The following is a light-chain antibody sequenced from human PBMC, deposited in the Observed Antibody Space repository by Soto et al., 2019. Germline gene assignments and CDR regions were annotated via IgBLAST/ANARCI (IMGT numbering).Light chain of an antibody. CDR2: ATS. V-gene: IGKV1-27*01. J-gene: IGKJ3*01. CDR1: QGINHY. CDR3: QKHNFAPLF. Sequence: DIQMTQSPYSLSASVGDRVTITCRASQGINHYLAWFQQKPGKVPKLLIYATSTLQSGVPSRFSGSGFGTDFTLTISSLQPEDVATYYCQKHNFAPLFFGPGTKADIK.